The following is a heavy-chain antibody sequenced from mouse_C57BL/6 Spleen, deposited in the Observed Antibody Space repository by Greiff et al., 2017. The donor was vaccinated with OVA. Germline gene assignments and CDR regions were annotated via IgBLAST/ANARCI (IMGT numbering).Heavy chain of an antibody. D-gene: IGHD3-3*01. CDR1: GFTFSSYA. Sequence: EVQLVESGGGLVKPGGSLKLSCAASGFTFSSYAMSWVRQTPEKRLEWVATISDGGSYTYYPDNVKGRFTISRDNAKNNLYLQMSHLKSEDTAMYYCASLGGFDYWGQGTTLTVSS. J-gene: IGHJ2*01. CDR3: ASLGGFDY. CDR2: ISDGGSYT. V-gene: IGHV5-4*01.